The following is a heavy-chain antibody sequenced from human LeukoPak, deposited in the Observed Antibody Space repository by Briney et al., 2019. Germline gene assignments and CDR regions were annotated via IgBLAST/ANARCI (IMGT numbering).Heavy chain of an antibody. V-gene: IGHV3-23*01. Sequence: GGSLRLSCAASGFTFSTYAMSWVRQAPGKGLEWVSAISGSGGSTYYADSVKGRFTISRDNSKNTLYLHMSSLRVEDTAVYYCARDHKGYSYGYRRGYSDYYYMDVWGKGTTVTVSS. D-gene: IGHD5-18*01. CDR2: ISGSGGST. J-gene: IGHJ6*03. CDR3: ARDHKGYSYGYRRGYSDYYYMDV. CDR1: GFTFSTYA.